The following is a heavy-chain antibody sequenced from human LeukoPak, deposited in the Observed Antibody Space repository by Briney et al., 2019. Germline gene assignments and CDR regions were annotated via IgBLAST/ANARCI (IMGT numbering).Heavy chain of an antibody. D-gene: IGHD2-21*01. CDR1: GFTFSSYW. V-gene: IGHV3-7*01. J-gene: IGHJ4*02. CDR2: IKQDGSEK. Sequence: GGSLRLSCAASGFTFSSYWMSWVRQAPGKGLEWVANIKQDGSEKYYVDSVKSRFTISRDNAKNSLYLQMNSLRAEDTAVYYCAREGVLAGGNLAYCGGDCPGHYFDYWGQGTLVTVS. CDR3: AREGVLAGGNLAYCGGDCPGHYFDY.